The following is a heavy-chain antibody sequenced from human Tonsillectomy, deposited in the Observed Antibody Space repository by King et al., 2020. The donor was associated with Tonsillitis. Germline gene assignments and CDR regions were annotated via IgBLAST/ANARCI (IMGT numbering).Heavy chain of an antibody. CDR1: GFTVSSNY. CDR3: ATGLGGDGYNLVPVDY. CDR2: IYSGGST. J-gene: IGHJ4*02. Sequence: VQLVESGGGLVQPGGSLRLSCAASGFTVSSNYMRWVRQAPGEGLEWVSVIYSGGSTYYADSVKGRFTISRDNSKNTLYLQMNSLRAEDTAVYYCATGLGGDGYNLVPVDYWGQGTLVTVSS. D-gene: IGHD5-24*01. V-gene: IGHV3-66*01.